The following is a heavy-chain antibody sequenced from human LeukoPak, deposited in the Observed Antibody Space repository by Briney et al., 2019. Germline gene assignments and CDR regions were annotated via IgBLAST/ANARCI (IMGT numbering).Heavy chain of an antibody. Sequence: GGSLRLSCAASGFTFSSYAMSWVRQAPGKGLEWVSAISGSGGSTYYADSVKGRFTISRDNSKNTLYLQMNSLRAEDTAVYYCAKDLCGWAPRITMVRGVSNWFDPWGQGTLVTVSS. D-gene: IGHD3-10*01. V-gene: IGHV3-23*01. CDR3: AKDLCGWAPRITMVRGVSNWFDP. J-gene: IGHJ5*02. CDR1: GFTFSSYA. CDR2: ISGSGGST.